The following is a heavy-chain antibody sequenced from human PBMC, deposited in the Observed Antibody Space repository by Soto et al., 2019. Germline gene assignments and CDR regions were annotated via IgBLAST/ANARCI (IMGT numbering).Heavy chain of an antibody. CDR2: INPNSGGT. V-gene: IGHV1-2*02. CDR1: GYTFTGYY. J-gene: IGHJ4*02. Sequence: ASVKVSCKASGYTFTGYYMHWVRQAPGQGPEWMGWINPNSGGTNYAQKFQGRVTMTRDTSISTAYMELSRLRSDDTAVYYCARAVDSSSSGVDYWGQGTLVTVSS. D-gene: IGHD6-6*01. CDR3: ARAVDSSSSGVDY.